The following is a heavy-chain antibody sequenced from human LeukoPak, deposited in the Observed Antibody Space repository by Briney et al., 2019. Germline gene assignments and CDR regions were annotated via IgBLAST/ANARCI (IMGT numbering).Heavy chain of an antibody. J-gene: IGHJ4*02. CDR3: ARGTDVAPQAAGFDY. CDR2: ISSSSSYT. Sequence: GGSLRLSCAASGFTFSDYYMSWIRQAPGKGLEWVSYISSSSSYTNYADSVKGRFTISRDNAKNSLYLQMNSLRAEDTAVYYCARGTDVAPQAAGFDYWGQGTLVTVSS. D-gene: IGHD6-13*01. CDR1: GFTFSDYY. V-gene: IGHV3-11*03.